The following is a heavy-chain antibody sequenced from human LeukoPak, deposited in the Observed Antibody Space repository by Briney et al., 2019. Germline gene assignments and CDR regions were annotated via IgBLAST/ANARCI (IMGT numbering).Heavy chain of an antibody. CDR1: GYTFTSYG. V-gene: IGHV1-18*01. Sequence: ASVKVSCKASGYTFTSYGISWVRQAPGQGHEWMGWTSAYIGNTNYAQKPQGRVTMTTDTSTSTAYMEQRSLRSDDTAAYYCARVISYSSSWLADYWGQGTLVTVSS. CDR2: TSAYIGNT. D-gene: IGHD6-13*01. J-gene: IGHJ4*02. CDR3: ARVISYSSSWLADY.